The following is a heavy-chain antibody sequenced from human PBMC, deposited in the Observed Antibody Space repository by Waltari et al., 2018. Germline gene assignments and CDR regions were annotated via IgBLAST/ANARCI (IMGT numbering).Heavy chain of an antibody. V-gene: IGHV4-39*07. J-gene: IGHJ5*02. CDR2: IYYSGST. CDR3: ARAAGIAAAGINWFDP. CDR1: GGSISSSSYY. Sequence: QLQLQESGPGLVKPSETLSLTCTVSGGSISSSSYYWGWIRQPPGKGLEWIGSIYYSGSTYYNPSLKSRVTISVDTSKNQFSLKLSSVTAADTAVYYCARAAGIAAAGINWFDPWGQGTLVTVSS. D-gene: IGHD6-13*01.